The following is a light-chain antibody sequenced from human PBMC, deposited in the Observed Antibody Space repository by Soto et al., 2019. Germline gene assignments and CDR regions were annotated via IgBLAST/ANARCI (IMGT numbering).Light chain of an antibody. Sequence: QPVLTQSPSASASLGASVKLTCTLSSGHSSYAIAWHQQQPEKGPRYLMKLNSDGSHSKGDGIPDRFSGSSSGAERYLTISSLQSEDEGDYYCQTWGTGIHYVFGTGTKVTVL. CDR3: QTWGTGIHYV. J-gene: IGLJ1*01. CDR1: SGHSSYA. V-gene: IGLV4-69*01. CDR2: LNSDGSH.